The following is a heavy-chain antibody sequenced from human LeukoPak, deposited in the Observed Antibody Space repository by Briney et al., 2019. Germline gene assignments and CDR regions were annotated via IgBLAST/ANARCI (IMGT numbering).Heavy chain of an antibody. CDR2: ISPSGST. V-gene: IGHV4-4*08. CDR1: GGSISSYY. CDR3: ATTTRLFYDSSGYYGFDF. D-gene: IGHD3-22*01. J-gene: IGHJ4*02. Sequence: SETLSLTCTVSGGSISSYYWSWIRQPPGKGLEWIGYISPSGSTNYNPSLESRATISVDTSKRHISLRLSSVTAADTAVYYCATTTRLFYDSSGYYGFDFWGQGTLVTVSS.